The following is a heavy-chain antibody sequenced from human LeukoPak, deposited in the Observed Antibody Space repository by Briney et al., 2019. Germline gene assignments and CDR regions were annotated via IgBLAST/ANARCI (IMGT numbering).Heavy chain of an antibody. CDR3: AREGELGIPLTFDY. CDR1: GYTFTSYD. Sequence: GASVTVSCKASGYTFTSYDINWVRQATGQGLEWMGWMNPNSGNTGYAQKFQGRVTTTRDTSTSTVYMELSSLRSEDTAVYYCAREGELGIPLTFDYWGQGTLVTVSS. D-gene: IGHD7-27*01. CDR2: MNPNSGNT. V-gene: IGHV1-8*02. J-gene: IGHJ4*02.